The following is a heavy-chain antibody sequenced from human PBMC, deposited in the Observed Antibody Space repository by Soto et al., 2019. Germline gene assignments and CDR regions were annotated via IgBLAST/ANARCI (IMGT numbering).Heavy chain of an antibody. CDR2: IIPIFGTA. V-gene: IGHV1-69*13. Sequence: GASVKVSCKASGGTFSSYAISWVRQAPGQGLEWMGGIIPIFGTANYAQKFQGRVTITADESTSTAYMELSSLRSEDTAVYYCAREEIDYYDSSGYRGRFFDYWGQGTLVTVSS. CDR1: GGTFSSYA. CDR3: AREEIDYYDSSGYRGRFFDY. D-gene: IGHD3-22*01. J-gene: IGHJ4*02.